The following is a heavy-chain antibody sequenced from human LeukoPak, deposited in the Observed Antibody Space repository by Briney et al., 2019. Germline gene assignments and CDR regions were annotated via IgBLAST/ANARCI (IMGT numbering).Heavy chain of an antibody. CDR3: ARLGYNWNHYFYGMDV. V-gene: IGHV4-39*01. J-gene: IGHJ6*02. Sequence: SETLSLTCTVSGGSISSSSYYWGWIRQPPGKGLEWSGSIYYSGSTYYNPSLKSRVTISVDASKNQFALKLSSVTAADPAVYYCARLGYNWNHYFYGMDVWGQGTTVTVSS. D-gene: IGHD1-20*01. CDR2: IYYSGST. CDR1: GGSISSSSYY.